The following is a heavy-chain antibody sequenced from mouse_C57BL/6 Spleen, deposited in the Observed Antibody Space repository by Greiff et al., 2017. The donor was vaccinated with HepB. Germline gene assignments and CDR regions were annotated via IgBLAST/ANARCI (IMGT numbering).Heavy chain of an antibody. CDR1: GYTFTTYP. CDR3: AVAYGYDGNYAMDY. D-gene: IGHD2-2*01. V-gene: IGHV1-47*01. J-gene: IGHJ4*01. CDR2: FHPYNDDT. Sequence: QVQLQQSGAELVKPGASVKMSCKASGYTFTTYPIEWMKQNHGKSLEWIGNFHPYNDDTKYNEKFKGKATLTVEKSSSKVYLELSRFTSDDSAVYYCAVAYGYDGNYAMDYWGQGTSVTVSS.